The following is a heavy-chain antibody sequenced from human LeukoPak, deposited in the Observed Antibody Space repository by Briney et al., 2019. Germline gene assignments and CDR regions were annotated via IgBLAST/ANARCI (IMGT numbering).Heavy chain of an antibody. V-gene: IGHV1-2*06. CDR3: ARGPGWRYGMDV. CDR1: GYTFTGYY. J-gene: IGHJ6*02. D-gene: IGHD6-19*01. CDR2: INPNSGGT. Sequence: ASVKVSCKASGYTFTGYYMHWVRQAPGQGLEWMGRINPNSGGTNYAQKFQGRVTMTRDTSISTAYMELSRLRSDDTAVYYCARGPGWRYGMDVWGQGTTVTVSS.